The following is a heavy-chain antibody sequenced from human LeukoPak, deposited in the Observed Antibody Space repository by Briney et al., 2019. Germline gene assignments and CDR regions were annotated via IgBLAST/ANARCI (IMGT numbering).Heavy chain of an antibody. CDR3: SRDLMTTVTTADY. J-gene: IGHJ4*02. CDR1: GFTFSTST. Sequence: GGSLRLSCAASGFTFSTSTMNWVRQAPEKGLEWVSSISSSNDYIYYADSVKGRFTISRDNAKNSLYLQMNSLRAEDRAVYYCSRDLMTTVTTADYSGPGTLVTVSS. D-gene: IGHD4-11*01. CDR2: ISSSNDYI. V-gene: IGHV3-21*01.